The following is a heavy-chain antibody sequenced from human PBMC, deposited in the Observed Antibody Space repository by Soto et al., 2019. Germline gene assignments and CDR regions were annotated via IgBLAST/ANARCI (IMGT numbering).Heavy chain of an antibody. J-gene: IGHJ3*01. CDR3: TTERCTGTNCYVKNAFDV. CDR2: IKTIAGGGTT. V-gene: IGHV3-15*01. D-gene: IGHD1-1*01. CDR1: GFTFNDAW. Sequence: EVQLVESGGGLVEPGGSLRLSCAASGFTFNDAWMTWVRQGPGKGLEWVGRIKTIAGGGTTDYTAPVKGRFTISRDDSTNTVYLQMNSLKIEDTAVYYCTTERCTGTNCYVKNAFDVWGQVKMVTVSS.